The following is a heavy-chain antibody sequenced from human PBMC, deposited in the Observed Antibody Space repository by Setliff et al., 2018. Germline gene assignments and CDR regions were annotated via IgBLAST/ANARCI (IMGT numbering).Heavy chain of an antibody. V-gene: IGHV4-38-2*01. D-gene: IGHD3-22*01. CDR1: GFSISSGYY. CDR3: ARAHTWSLPDDNSGYPGWFDP. CDR2: IHHSGKA. J-gene: IGHJ5*02. Sequence: KPSETLSLTCAVSGFSISSGYYWGWIRQPPGKGLEWIVNIHHSGKAFYNPSLKSRVTMSVDTSKNHVSLKLSSVTAADTAVYYCARAHTWSLPDDNSGYPGWFDPWGQGTRVTVSS.